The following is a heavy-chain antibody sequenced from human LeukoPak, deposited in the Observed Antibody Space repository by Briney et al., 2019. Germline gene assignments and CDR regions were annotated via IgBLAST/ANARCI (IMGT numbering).Heavy chain of an antibody. V-gene: IGHV4-39*01. D-gene: IGHD3-10*01. CDR3: ARHGGGGWFGELWTWDYYYGMDV. Sequence: PSETLSLTCTVSGGSISSSRYYWGWIRQPPGKGLEWIGSIYYSGSTYYNPSLKSRVTISVDTSKNQFSLKLSSVTAADTAVYYCARHGGGGWFGELWTWDYYYGMDVWGQGTTVTVSS. CDR1: GGSISSSRYY. CDR2: IYYSGST. J-gene: IGHJ6*02.